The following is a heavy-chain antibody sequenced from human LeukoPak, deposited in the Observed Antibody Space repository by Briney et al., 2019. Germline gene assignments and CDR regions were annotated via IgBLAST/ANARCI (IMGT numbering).Heavy chain of an antibody. J-gene: IGHJ4*02. CDR3: ARSSSWYLYYFDY. CDR1: GFTFSSYS. CDR2: ISSSSTI. Sequence: GGSLRLSCAASGFTFSSYSMNWVRQAPGKGLEWVSYISSSSTIYYADSVKGRFTISRDNAKNSLYLQMNSLRDEDTAVYYCARSSSWYLYYFDYWGQGTLVTVSS. V-gene: IGHV3-48*02. D-gene: IGHD6-13*01.